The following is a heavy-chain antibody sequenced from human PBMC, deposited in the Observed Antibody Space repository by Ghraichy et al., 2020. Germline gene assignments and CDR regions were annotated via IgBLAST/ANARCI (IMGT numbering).Heavy chain of an antibody. CDR3: AREGISEGFDY. V-gene: IGHV3-74*01. CDR1: RFTFSNYW. CDR2: INSDGSST. Sequence: GESLNISCAASRFTFSNYWMHWVRQAPGKGLVWVSRINSDGSSTSYVDSVKGRFTISRDNAKDTLYLKMNSLRAEDTAVYYCAREGISEGFDYWGQGILVTVSS. D-gene: IGHD6-25*01. J-gene: IGHJ4*02.